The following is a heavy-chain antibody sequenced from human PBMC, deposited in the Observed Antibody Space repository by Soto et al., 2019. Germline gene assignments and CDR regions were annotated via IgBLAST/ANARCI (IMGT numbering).Heavy chain of an antibody. J-gene: IGHJ4*02. CDR3: AKVRHNYDSSGYSPYFDY. V-gene: IGHV3-23*01. CDR2: ISGSGGST. CDR1: GFTFSSYA. D-gene: IGHD3-22*01. Sequence: PAGSLRLSCAASGFTFSSYAMSWVRQPPGKGLEWVSAISGSGGSTYYADSVKGRFTISRDNSKNTLYLQINSLRAEDTAVYYCAKVRHNYDSSGYSPYFDYWGQGTLVTVSS.